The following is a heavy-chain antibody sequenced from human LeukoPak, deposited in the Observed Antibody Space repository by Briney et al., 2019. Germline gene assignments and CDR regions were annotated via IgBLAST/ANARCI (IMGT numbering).Heavy chain of an antibody. Sequence: GGSLRLSCAPSGFTLSSNYMSWVRQAPGKGLEWVSVIYSGGSTYYADSVKGRFTISRDNSKNTLYLQMNSLRAEDTAVYYCARVVVAAFDYWGQGNLVTVSS. J-gene: IGHJ4*02. CDR2: IYSGGST. CDR1: GFTLSSNY. CDR3: ARVVVAAFDY. V-gene: IGHV3-66*01. D-gene: IGHD2-15*01.